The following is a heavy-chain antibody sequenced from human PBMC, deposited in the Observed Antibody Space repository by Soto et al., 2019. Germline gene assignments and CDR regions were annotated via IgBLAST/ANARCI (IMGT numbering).Heavy chain of an antibody. CDR1: GYTFTGYY. CDR2: INPNSGGT. CDR3: AREQPSGYGMDV. V-gene: IGHV1-2*04. Sequence: ASVKVSCKASGYTFTGYYMHWVRQAPGQGLEWMGWINPNSGGTNYAQKFQGWVTMTRDTSISTAYIELSSSTAADTAVYYCAREQPSGYGMDVWGQGTTVTVSS. J-gene: IGHJ6*02.